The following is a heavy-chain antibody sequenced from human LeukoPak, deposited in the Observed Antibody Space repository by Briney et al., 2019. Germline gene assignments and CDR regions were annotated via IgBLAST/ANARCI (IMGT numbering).Heavy chain of an antibody. V-gene: IGHV3-15*04. CDR1: GFTFVNAW. Sequence: GGSLRLSCAASGFTFVNAWMTWVRQAPGKGLEWVGRMESNPAGGRVDYAAPVKGRFTISRDDSRSTLYLQLNNLGAEDTAVYYCTTLAFDVHYWGRGTLITVSS. CDR3: TTLAFDVHY. D-gene: IGHD2/OR15-2a*01. CDR2: MESNPAGGRV. J-gene: IGHJ4*02.